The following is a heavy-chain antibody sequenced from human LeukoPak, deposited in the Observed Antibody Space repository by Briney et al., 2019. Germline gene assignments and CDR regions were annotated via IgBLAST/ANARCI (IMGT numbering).Heavy chain of an antibody. J-gene: IGHJ5*02. CDR3: ARVYCSGGSCYSPDNWFDP. Sequence: PSETLSLTCTVSGGPISSYYWSWIRQPPGKGLEWIGYIYYSGSTNYNPSLKSRVTISVDTSKNQFSLKLSSVTAADTAVYYCARVYCSGGSCYSPDNWFDPWGQGTLVTVSS. CDR2: IYYSGST. D-gene: IGHD2-15*01. V-gene: IGHV4-59*01. CDR1: GGPISSYY.